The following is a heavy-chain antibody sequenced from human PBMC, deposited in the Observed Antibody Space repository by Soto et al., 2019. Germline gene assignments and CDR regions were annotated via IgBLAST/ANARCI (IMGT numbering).Heavy chain of an antibody. V-gene: IGHV3-30-3*01. D-gene: IGHD6-13*01. Sequence: PGGSLRLSCAASGFTFSRYAMHWVRQAPGKGLEWVAVISYDGSNKYYADSVKGRVTISKDNSKNTLYLQMNSLRAEDTAVYYCARGSAAAGVANYYYYGMDVWGQGTTVTVSS. CDR3: ARGSAAAGVANYYYYGMDV. CDR2: ISYDGSNK. CDR1: GFTFSRYA. J-gene: IGHJ6*02.